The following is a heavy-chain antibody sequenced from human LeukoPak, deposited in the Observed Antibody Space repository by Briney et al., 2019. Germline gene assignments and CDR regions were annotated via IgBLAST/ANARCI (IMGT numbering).Heavy chain of an antibody. Sequence: SETLSLTCTVSGGSISSGDYYWSWIRQPPGTGLEWIAYMYYSGSTYYNPSLKSRVTMSADTSKNQLSLKLSSVTAADTAVYYCARPYYYDSRIDPWGQGILVTVSS. CDR1: GGSISSGDYY. J-gene: IGHJ5*02. V-gene: IGHV4-30-4*01. CDR3: ARPYYYDSRIDP. CDR2: MYYSGST. D-gene: IGHD3-22*01.